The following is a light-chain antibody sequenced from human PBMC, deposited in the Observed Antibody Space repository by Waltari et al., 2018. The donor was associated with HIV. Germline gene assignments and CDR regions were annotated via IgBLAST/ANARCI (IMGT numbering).Light chain of an antibody. V-gene: IGLV1-47*01. Sequence: QSVLTQPPSASGTPGQRLTISCSGRSSNIGTPYVYWFQQLPGTATKLLIYRNNQRPSGVPDRFSGSKSGTSASLAISGLRSEDEADYYCAAWRDSLSAVVFGGGTKLTVL. CDR3: AAWRDSLSAVV. CDR1: SSNIGTPY. J-gene: IGLJ2*01. CDR2: RNN.